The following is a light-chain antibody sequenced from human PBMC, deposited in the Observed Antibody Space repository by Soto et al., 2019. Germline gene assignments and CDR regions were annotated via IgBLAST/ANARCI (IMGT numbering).Light chain of an antibody. J-gene: IGLJ3*02. CDR2: LNSDGSH. CDR3: QTWGTGPWV. V-gene: IGLV4-69*01. Sequence: QSVLTQSPSASASLGASVKLTCTLSSGHSSYAIAWHQQKPEKGPRYLMKLNSDGSHSKGDGIPDRFSGSSSGAERYLTISSLQSEDEADYYCQTWGTGPWVFGGGTKLTVL. CDR1: SGHSSYA.